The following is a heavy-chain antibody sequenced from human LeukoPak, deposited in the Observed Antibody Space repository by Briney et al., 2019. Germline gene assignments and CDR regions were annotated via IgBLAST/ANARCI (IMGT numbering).Heavy chain of an antibody. CDR2: ILYDGTKT. CDR1: GFTFGNYG. Sequence: HSGGSLRLSCVASGFTFGNYGIHWVRQAPGKGLEWVAFILYDGTKTYYADSVKGRFTISRDNSKNTLYLQMNSLRAEDTAVYYCAKEGPGYCTNGVCYTGRAFDYWGQGTLVTVSS. V-gene: IGHV3-30*02. D-gene: IGHD2-8*01. CDR3: AKEGPGYCTNGVCYTGRAFDY. J-gene: IGHJ4*02.